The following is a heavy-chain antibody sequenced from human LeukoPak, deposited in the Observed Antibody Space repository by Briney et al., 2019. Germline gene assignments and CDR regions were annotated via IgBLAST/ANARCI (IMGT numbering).Heavy chain of an antibody. V-gene: IGHV4-39*07. CDR3: ARDSGSYGDYGRGYYYYYYYMDV. J-gene: IGHJ6*03. CDR2: IYYSGST. Sequence: SQTLSLTCTVSGGSISSSNYYWGRIRQPPGKGLEWIGSIYYSGSTYYNPSLKSRVTISVDTSKNQFSLKLSSVTAADTAVYYCARDSGSYGDYGRGYYYYYYYMDVWGKGTTVTVSS. D-gene: IGHD4-17*01. CDR1: GGSISSSNYY.